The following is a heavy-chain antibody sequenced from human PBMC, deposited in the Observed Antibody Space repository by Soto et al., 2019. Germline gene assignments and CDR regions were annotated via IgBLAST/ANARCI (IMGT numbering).Heavy chain of an antibody. D-gene: IGHD3-3*01. V-gene: IGHV3-30*18. CDR3: AKELGRFLEWLNYGMDV. CDR1: GFTFSSYG. Sequence: PGGSLRLSCAASGFTFSSYGMHWVRQAPGKGLEWVAVISYDGSNKYYADPVKGRFTISRDNSKNTLYLQMNSLRAEDTAVYYCAKELGRFLEWLNYGMDVWGQGTTVTV. CDR2: ISYDGSNK. J-gene: IGHJ6*02.